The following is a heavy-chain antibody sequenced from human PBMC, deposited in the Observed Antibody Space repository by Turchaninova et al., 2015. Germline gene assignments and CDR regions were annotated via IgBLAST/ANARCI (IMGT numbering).Heavy chain of an antibody. CDR2: IDPDVSDS. CDR1: GYSFSNYW. Sequence: EVQLVQSGAEVTKTGESLKLSCKASGYSFSNYWIGWVRQIPGKGLECMGTIDPDVSDSTSSPYLQLRVTFSRCHDISIASLQWKSLKASDTAMYYCARHEDYDGSGPFDYWGQGTLVTVSS. CDR3: ARHEDYDGSGPFDY. V-gene: IGHV5-51*01. D-gene: IGHD3-22*01. J-gene: IGHJ4*02.